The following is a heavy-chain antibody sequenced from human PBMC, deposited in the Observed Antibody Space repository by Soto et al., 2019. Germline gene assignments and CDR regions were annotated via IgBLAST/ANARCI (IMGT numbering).Heavy chain of an antibody. Sequence: EVQLVESGGGLVQPGGSLRLSCAASEFTFSIYSMNWVRQAPGKGLEWVSYISRSSAIMYYAASVKGRFTISRDNAKSSLYLQMNSLSAEDTAVYFCVRGHHSGWYDSGAFHYWGQGTLVTVSS. CDR2: ISRSSAIM. CDR1: EFTFSIYS. D-gene: IGHD6-19*01. V-gene: IGHV3-48*01. CDR3: VRGHHSGWYDSGAFHY. J-gene: IGHJ4*02.